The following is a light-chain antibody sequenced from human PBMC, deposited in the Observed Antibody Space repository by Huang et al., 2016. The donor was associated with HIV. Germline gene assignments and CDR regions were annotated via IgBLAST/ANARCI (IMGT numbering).Light chain of an antibody. CDR3: QYYCTSPQT. V-gene: IGKV3-20*01. J-gene: IGKJ2*01. Sequence: EIVLTQSPDTLSLSPREGATLSCRASQSINNNYLAWFQQKPGQPPRLLIYVGSSRATGIPDRFSSSGAGTDFNLTISRLETEDVAMYFCQYYCTSPQTFGQGTKLDIK. CDR2: VGS. CDR1: QSINNNY.